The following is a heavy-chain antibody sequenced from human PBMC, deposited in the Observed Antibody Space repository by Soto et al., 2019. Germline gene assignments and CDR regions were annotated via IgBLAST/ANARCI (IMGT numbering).Heavy chain of an antibody. V-gene: IGHV3-48*03. J-gene: IGHJ3*02. CDR1: GFSLSTYE. Sequence: EVQLVESGGGLVQPGGSLTLSCAASGFSLSTYEMNWVRQAPGKGLEWVSYIGRSGSPIYYADSVKGRFTNSRDNAKNSLYLQMNSLRAEDTAVYYCAGDPPPEAYADYFPHDALEIWGQGTMVTVSS. D-gene: IGHD4-17*01. CDR2: IGRSGSPI. CDR3: AGDPPPEAYADYFPHDALEI.